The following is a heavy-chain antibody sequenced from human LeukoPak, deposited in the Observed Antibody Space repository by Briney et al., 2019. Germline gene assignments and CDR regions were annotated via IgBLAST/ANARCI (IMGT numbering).Heavy chain of an antibody. CDR3: AKDARLTMVYNWFDP. D-gene: IGHD3-10*01. CDR2: ISGDGGST. CDR1: GFTFDDYA. Sequence: GGSLRLSCAASGFTFDDYAMHWVRQAPGKGLEWVSLISGDGGSTYYADSVKGRFTISRDNSKNSPYLQMNSLRTEDTALYYCAKDARLTMVYNWFDPWGQGTLVTVSS. V-gene: IGHV3-43*02. J-gene: IGHJ5*02.